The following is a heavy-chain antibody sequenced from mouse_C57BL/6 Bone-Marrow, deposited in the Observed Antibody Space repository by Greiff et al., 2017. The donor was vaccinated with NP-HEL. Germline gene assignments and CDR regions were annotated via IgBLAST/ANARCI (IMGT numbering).Heavy chain of an antibody. J-gene: IGHJ4*01. Sequence: EVQRVESGAELVRPGASVKLSCTASGFNIKDDYMHWVKQRPEQGLEWIGWIDPENGDTEYASKFQGKATITADTSSNTAYLQLSSLTSEDTAVYYCTTWGQYYAMDYWGQGTSVTVSS. CDR2: IDPENGDT. CDR1: GFNIKDDY. V-gene: IGHV14-4*01. CDR3: TTWGQYYAMDY.